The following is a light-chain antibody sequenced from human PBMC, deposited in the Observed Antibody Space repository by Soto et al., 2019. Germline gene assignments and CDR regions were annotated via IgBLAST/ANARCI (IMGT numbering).Light chain of an antibody. Sequence: DIQMTQSPSSLSASVGDRVTITCWASQGISNFLAWHQQKPGKVPKLLIYAASTLQSGVPSRFSGSGSGTDFTLTITSLQPEDVATYYCQKYNSAPWTFGQGTKVEIK. J-gene: IGKJ1*01. V-gene: IGKV1-27*01. CDR1: QGISNF. CDR2: AAS. CDR3: QKYNSAPWT.